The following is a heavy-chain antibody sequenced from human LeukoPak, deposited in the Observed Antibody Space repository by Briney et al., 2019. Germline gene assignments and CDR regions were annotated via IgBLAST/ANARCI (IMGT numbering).Heavy chain of an antibody. D-gene: IGHD5-18*01. CDR1: GFTFSTYT. Sequence: GGSLRLSCAASGFTFSTYTMNWVRQAPGKGLEWVSTVSDSSDVHYSDSVKGRFTISRDNARNSLYLQMNSLRDEDTAVYYCARDGLHTAHFDYWGQGTLVAVSS. CDR3: ARDGLHTAHFDY. V-gene: IGHV3-48*02. J-gene: IGHJ4*02. CDR2: VSDSSDV.